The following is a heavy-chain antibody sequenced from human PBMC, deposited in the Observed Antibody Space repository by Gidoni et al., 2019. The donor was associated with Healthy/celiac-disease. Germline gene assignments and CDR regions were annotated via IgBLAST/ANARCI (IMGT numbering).Heavy chain of an antibody. J-gene: IGHJ4*02. CDR2: IYRGGST. CDR1: GFTVSSTY. Sequence: EVQLVESGGGLIQPGGSLRLSCAASGFTVSSTYMSWVRQAPGKGLEWVAVIYRGGSTYYADSVKGRFTISRDNSKNTLYLQMNSLRAEDTAVYYCARGGLKYYFDYWGQGTLVTVSS. CDR3: ARGGLKYYFDY. D-gene: IGHD1-26*01. V-gene: IGHV3-53*01.